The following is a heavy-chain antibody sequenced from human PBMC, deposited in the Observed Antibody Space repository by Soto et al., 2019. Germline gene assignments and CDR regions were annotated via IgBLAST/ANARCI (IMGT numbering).Heavy chain of an antibody. CDR3: ARDGLLFSGPYRPSRFDY. J-gene: IGHJ4*02. Sequence: WVLRLSCVASGFTFNNYALAWVRQAPGKGLEWVSAISGSGASTYDADSVKGRFTISRDNSNNTLYLQMNGPRSDDTASYYCARDGLLFSGPYRPSRFDYWGMGTLVTVSS. D-gene: IGHD3-16*02. V-gene: IGHV3-23*01. CDR2: ISGSGAST. CDR1: GFTFNNYA.